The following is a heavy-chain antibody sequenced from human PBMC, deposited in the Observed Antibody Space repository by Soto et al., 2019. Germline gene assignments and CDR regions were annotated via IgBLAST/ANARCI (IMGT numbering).Heavy chain of an antibody. J-gene: IGHJ4*02. CDR2: INHSEST. CDR1: GGSFSGYY. Sequence: SETLSLTCAVYGGSFSGYYWSWIRQPPGKGLEWIGEINHSESTNYNPSLKSRVTISVDTSKNQFSLKLSSVTAADTAVYYCARALSPAVGTFDYWGQGTLVTVSS. CDR3: ARALSPAVGTFDY. D-gene: IGHD1-26*01. V-gene: IGHV4-34*01.